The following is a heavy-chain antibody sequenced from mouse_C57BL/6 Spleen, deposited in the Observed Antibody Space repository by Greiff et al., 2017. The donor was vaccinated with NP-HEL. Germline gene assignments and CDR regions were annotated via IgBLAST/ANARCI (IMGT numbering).Heavy chain of an antibody. CDR3: ARSGDYGSSYNYAMDY. Sequence: QVQLQQSGAELARPGASVKLSCKASGYTFTSYGISWVKQRTGQGLEWIGEIYPRSGNTYYNEKFKGKATLTADKSSSTAYMELRSLTSEDSAVYFGARSGDYGSSYNYAMDYWGQGTSVTVSS. J-gene: IGHJ4*01. CDR1: GYTFTSYG. V-gene: IGHV1-81*01. CDR2: IYPRSGNT. D-gene: IGHD1-1*01.